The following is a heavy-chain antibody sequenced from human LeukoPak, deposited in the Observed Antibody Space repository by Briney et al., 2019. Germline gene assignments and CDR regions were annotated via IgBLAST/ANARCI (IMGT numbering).Heavy chain of an antibody. J-gene: IGHJ2*01. CDR3: TTGPRWWLV. Sequence: GGSLRLSCAASGFTFSHTWISWVRQASGKGLEWVGRVKSKNDGGSTDYAAPVKGRFTISRDDSKNTLYLQMNSLKTEDTAVYYCTTGPRWWLVWGRGTLVTVSS. D-gene: IGHD2-21*01. CDR1: GFTFSHTW. V-gene: IGHV3-15*01. CDR2: VKSKNDGGST.